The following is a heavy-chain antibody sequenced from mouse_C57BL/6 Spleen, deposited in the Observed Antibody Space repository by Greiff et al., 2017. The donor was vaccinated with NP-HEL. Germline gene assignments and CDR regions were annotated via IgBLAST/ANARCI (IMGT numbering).Heavy chain of an antibody. CDR1: GYAFSSSW. V-gene: IGHV1-82*01. CDR2: IYPGDGGT. D-gene: IGHD2-4*01. J-gene: IGHJ2*01. Sequence: QVQLQQSGPELVKPGASVKISCKASGYAFSSSWMNWVKQRPGKGLEWIGRIYPGDGGTNYNGKFKGKATLTADKSSSTAYMQLSSLTSEDSAVYFCARGTTMISGYFGYWGQGTTLTAAS. CDR3: ARGTTMISGYFGY.